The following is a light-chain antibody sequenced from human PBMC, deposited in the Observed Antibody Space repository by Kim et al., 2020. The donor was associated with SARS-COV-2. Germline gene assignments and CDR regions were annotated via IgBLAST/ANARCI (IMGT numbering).Light chain of an antibody. CDR2: SNN. CDR1: SSNSGSNF. J-gene: IGLJ2*01. CDR3: AAWDDSLSGVV. V-gene: IGLV1-47*02. Sequence: GQRVTISCSGSSSNSGSNFVYWYQQLPGSAPRLLIYSNNQRPSGVPDRCSGSKSGTSASLAISGLRSEDEADYHCAAWDDSLSGVVFGGGTKLTVL.